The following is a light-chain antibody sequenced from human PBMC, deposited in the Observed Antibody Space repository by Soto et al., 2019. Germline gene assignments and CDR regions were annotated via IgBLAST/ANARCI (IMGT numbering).Light chain of an antibody. V-gene: IGLV2-23*01. Sequence: QSVLTQPASVSGSPGQWIPIPCTGTTGEVGGSTLVSGYQQPPAKAPKLIIYEATKRPSGVSNRFSGSKSGNTASLTISGLQAEDEADYYCCSYAGSNTPYVFGSGTKVTVL. CDR3: CSYAGSNTPYV. CDR1: TGEVGGSTL. J-gene: IGLJ1*01. CDR2: EAT.